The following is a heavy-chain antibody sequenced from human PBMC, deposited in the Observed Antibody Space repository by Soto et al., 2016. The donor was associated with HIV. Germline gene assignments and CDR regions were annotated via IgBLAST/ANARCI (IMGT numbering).Heavy chain of an antibody. V-gene: IGHV4-34*01. CDR2: VNNRGIV. D-gene: IGHD2-21*02. Sequence: QVRLHQWGAGVVKPSETLSLTCAVYAGSLSGYYWSWIRQSPGKGLEWIGEVNNRGIVNYNPSLKRRLTITLESTKNQFFLNLRSVTAADAATYYCVRLASGLVTSPFDSWGQGTLITSPQ. J-gene: IGHJ4*02. CDR1: AGSLSGYY. CDR3: VRLASGLVTSPFDS.